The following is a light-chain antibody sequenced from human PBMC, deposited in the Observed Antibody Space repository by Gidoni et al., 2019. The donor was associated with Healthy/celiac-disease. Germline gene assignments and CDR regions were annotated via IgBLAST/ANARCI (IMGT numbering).Light chain of an antibody. J-gene: IGKJ4*01. CDR1: QSVLYSSNNKND. CDR3: QQYYSTPLT. Sequence: IVMTQSPDSLAESLGERATINCKSSQSVLYSSNNKNDLAWYQQKPGQPPKLLIYWASTRESGVPYRFSGSGSGTDFTLTISSLQAEDLAVYYCQQYYSTPLTFGGGTKVEIK. V-gene: IGKV4-1*01. CDR2: WAS.